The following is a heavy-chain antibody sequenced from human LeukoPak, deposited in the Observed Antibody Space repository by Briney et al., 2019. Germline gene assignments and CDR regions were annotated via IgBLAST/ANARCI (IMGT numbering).Heavy chain of an antibody. CDR1: GYTFTSYG. CDR3: ARNKFGVVDYYYYYYMDV. CDR2: ISAYNGNT. V-gene: IGHV1-18*01. J-gene: IGHJ6*03. Sequence: ASVKVSCKASGYTFTSYGISWVRQAPGQGLEWMGWISAYNGNTNYAQKLQGRVTMTTDTSTSIAYMELRSLRSDDTAVYYCARNKFGVVDYYYYYYMDVWGKGTTVTVSS. D-gene: IGHD3-3*01.